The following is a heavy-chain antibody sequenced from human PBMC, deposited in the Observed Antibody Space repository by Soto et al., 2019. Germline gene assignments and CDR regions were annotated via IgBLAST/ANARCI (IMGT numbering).Heavy chain of an antibody. CDR2: IKSKTDDGTT. D-gene: IGHD3-3*01. Sequence: GGSLRLSCAASGFTFTNACMSWVRQAPGKGLEWVGRIKSKTDDGTTEYPAAVKGRFTISREDSKNTLYLQMYSLKTEDTTVYFCAREYYDSWSGYYTGFGFNYWGQGSLVTVSS. V-gene: IGHV3-15*01. CDR3: AREYYDSWSGYYTGFGFNY. J-gene: IGHJ4*02. CDR1: GFTFTNAC.